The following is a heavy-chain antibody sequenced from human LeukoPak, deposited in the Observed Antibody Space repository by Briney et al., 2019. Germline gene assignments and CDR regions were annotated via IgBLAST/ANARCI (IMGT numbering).Heavy chain of an antibody. V-gene: IGHV2-5*02. Sequence: TXXLXLTCTFSGFSLSTSGVGVGWIRQPPGKALEWLALIYWDDDKRYSPSLKSRRTITKDTSKNQVVLTMTNMDQXXXXTXXXAXXYXXSXXXXXYWGQGTLVTVSS. J-gene: IGHJ4*02. CDR3: AXXYXXSXXXXXY. CDR2: IYWDDDK. CDR1: GFSLSTSGVG. D-gene: IGHD5-18*01.